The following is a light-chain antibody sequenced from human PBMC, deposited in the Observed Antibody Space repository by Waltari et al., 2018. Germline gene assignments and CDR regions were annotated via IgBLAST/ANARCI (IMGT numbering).Light chain of an antibody. CDR1: QSVLYSSNNKNY. Sequence: DIVMTQSPDSLAVSLGERDTINCKSSQSVLYSSNNKNYLAWYQQKPGQPPKVLFYWASTRESGVPDRFSGSGSGTDFTLTISSLQAEDVAVYYCQQHYSSPFTFGPGTKVDIK. V-gene: IGKV4-1*01. J-gene: IGKJ3*01. CDR2: WAS. CDR3: QQHYSSPFT.